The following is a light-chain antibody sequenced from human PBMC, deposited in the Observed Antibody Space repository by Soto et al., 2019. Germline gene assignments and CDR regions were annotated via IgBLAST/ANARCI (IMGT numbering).Light chain of an antibody. CDR1: SSDVGHSNF. CDR2: EVS. CDR3: NAQADNGKHV. V-gene: IGLV2-8*01. Sequence: QSALTQPPSASGSPGQSVTISCTGSSSDVGHSNFVSWYQQHPGKGPKLIIYEVSKRPSGVPDRFSRSKSGNTASLSVSGLQDEDEADYFCNAQADNGKHVFGTGTKLTVL. J-gene: IGLJ1*01.